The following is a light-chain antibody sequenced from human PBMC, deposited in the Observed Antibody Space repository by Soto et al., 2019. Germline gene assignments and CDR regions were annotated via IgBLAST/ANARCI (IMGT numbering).Light chain of an antibody. CDR3: QQSYSVPLT. J-gene: IGKJ4*01. Sequence: DIQMTQSPSSLSASVGDRVTITCRASQNIVNYLSWYQQKPGKAPKLLIYGASSLQRGVPSRFSGSGSGTDFTLTISTLQPEDFATFDCQQSYSVPLTFGGGTNVEIK. CDR2: GAS. CDR1: QNIVNY. V-gene: IGKV1-39*01.